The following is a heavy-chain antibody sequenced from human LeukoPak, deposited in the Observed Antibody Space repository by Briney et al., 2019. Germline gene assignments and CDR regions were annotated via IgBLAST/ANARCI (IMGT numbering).Heavy chain of an antibody. CDR1: GDSITGFY. J-gene: IGHJ4*02. V-gene: IGHV4-59*01. CDR3: AREIAARLGGFDY. CDR2: IYYSGST. Sequence: SETLSLTCSVSGDSITGFYWSWIRQPPGRGLEWIGYIYYSGSTNYNPSLKSRVTISVDTSKNQFSLKLSSVTAADTAVYYCAREIAARLGGFDYWGQGTLVTVSS. D-gene: IGHD6-6*01.